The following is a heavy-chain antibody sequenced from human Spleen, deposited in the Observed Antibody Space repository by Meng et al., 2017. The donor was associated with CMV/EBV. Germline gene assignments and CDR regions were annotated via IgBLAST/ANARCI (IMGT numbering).Heavy chain of an antibody. D-gene: IGHD3-10*01. J-gene: IGHJ4*02. CDR2: VNPKSGNT. CDR1: FY. V-gene: IGHV1-2*02. CDR3: ARAGSDYVDMSGYPEDPLDY. Sequence: FYIHWVRQAPGQGLEWMRWVNPKSGNTNYAQRFQGRVSLTRDSSTSTVYMELSRLRSADTAVYYCARAGSDYVDMSGYPEDPLDYWGQGTLVTVSS.